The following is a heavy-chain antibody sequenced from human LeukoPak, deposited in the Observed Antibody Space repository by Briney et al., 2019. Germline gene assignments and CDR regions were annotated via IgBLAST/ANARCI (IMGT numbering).Heavy chain of an antibody. V-gene: IGHV3-48*03. CDR2: IISSGTPI. CDR1: GFTFSNE. CDR3: ARENTACGGDCYDS. Sequence: GESLRLSCAASGFTFSNEMNWFRRAPGKGLGWGAYIISSGTPIHYADSVKGRFTISRDNAKNSLFLQMSSLRAEDTAVYYCARENTACGGDCYDSWGQGTLVTVSS. D-gene: IGHD2-21*01. J-gene: IGHJ4*02.